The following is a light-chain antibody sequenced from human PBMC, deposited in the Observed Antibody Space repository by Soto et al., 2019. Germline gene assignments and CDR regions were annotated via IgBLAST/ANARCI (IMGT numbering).Light chain of an antibody. V-gene: IGKV3-11*01. CDR3: QKYSKWTLT. Sequence: ETVLTQSPATLSLSPGERATLSCRASQSVSSYLAWYQQRPGQAPRLLIYDASNRATGIPARFSGSGSGTDFTLTISSLEPADFAVYNCQKYSKWTLTLGGGTKV. CDR2: DAS. J-gene: IGKJ4*01. CDR1: QSVSSY.